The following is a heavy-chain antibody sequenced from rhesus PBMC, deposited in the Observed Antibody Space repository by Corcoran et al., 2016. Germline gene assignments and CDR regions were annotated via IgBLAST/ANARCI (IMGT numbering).Heavy chain of an antibody. CDR1: DSRFARYW. CDR2: IDPSDSDT. J-gene: IGHJ4*01. V-gene: IGHV5-20*02. Sequence: VQLVQSGAEVKRPGESLKFSCKTSDSRFARYWICWVGPMPGKGLEWMGAIDPSDSDTRYSPSFQGQVTISADRSITTAYLQWSSLKASDTATYYCAKGGIYYFDYWGQGVLVTVSS. CDR3: AKGGIYYFDY.